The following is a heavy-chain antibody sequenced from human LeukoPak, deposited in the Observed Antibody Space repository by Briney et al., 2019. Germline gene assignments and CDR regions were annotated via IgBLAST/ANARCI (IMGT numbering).Heavy chain of an antibody. J-gene: IGHJ4*02. V-gene: IGHV4-59*01. Sequence: SETLSLTCTVSGGSISSYYWSWIRQTPGKGLEWIGYIYYSGSTNYNPSLKSRVTISVDTSKNQFSLKLSSVTAADTAVYYCARVQRGHCSSTSCYRSYFDYWGQGTLVTVSS. CDR3: ARVQRGHCSSTSCYRSYFDY. CDR2: IYYSGST. CDR1: GGSISSYY. D-gene: IGHD2-2*01.